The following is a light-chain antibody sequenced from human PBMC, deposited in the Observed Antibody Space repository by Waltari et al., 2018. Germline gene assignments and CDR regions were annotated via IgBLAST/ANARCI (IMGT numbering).Light chain of an antibody. J-gene: IGKJ2*01. CDR2: RAS. V-gene: IGKV4-1*01. Sequence: DIVMTQSPDSLAVSLGERATINCKSSHSSSNEDSLARYQQNPGQPPKLLIYRASTRESGVPDRFSGSGSGTDFTLTITSVQAEDVAVYYCLQCYNTPYTFGQGTRLEIK. CDR1: HSSSNEDS. CDR3: LQCYNTPYT.